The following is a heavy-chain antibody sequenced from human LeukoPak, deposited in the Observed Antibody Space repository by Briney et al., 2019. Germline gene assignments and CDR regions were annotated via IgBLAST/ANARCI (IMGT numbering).Heavy chain of an antibody. J-gene: IGHJ4*02. D-gene: IGHD6-13*01. V-gene: IGHV1-46*01. CDR1: GYTFTGYY. CDR2: INPSGGST. CDR3: ARSVALAAAGNGLDY. Sequence: ASVKVSCKASGYTFTGYYMHWVRQAPGQGLEWMGIINPSGGSTSYAQKFQGRVTMTRDTSTSTVYMELSSLRSEDTAVYYCARSVALAAAGNGLDYWGQGTLVTVSS.